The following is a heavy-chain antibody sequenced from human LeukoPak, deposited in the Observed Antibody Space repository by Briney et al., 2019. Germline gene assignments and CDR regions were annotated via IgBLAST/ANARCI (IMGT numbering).Heavy chain of an antibody. D-gene: IGHD3-3*01. V-gene: IGHV1-8*01. CDR3: AKDYDFWSGYFYYFDY. CDR2: MNPNSGNT. CDR1: GYTFTSYD. J-gene: IGHJ4*02. Sequence: ASVKVSCKASGYTFTSYDINWVRQATGQGLEWMGWMNPNSGNTGYAQKFQGRVTMTRNTSISTAYMELSSLRSEDTAVYYCAKDYDFWSGYFYYFDYWGQGTLVTVSS.